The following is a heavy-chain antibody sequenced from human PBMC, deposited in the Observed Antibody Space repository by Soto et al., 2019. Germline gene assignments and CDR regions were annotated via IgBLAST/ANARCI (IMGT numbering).Heavy chain of an antibody. Sequence: EVQLVVSGGGLVRPGGSLRLSCAASGFTFSSYWMHWVRQAPGKGLVWVSRMNEDGGTTDYADSVKGRFTISRDNAKNTLYLQMNSLRVEDTAVYYCASDLSGRADVWGQGTTVTVSS. CDR2: MNEDGGTT. J-gene: IGHJ6*02. D-gene: IGHD3-10*01. CDR1: GFTFSSYW. CDR3: ASDLSGRADV. V-gene: IGHV3-74*02.